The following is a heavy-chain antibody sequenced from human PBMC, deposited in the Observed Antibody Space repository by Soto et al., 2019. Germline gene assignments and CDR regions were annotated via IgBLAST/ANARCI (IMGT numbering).Heavy chain of an antibody. J-gene: IGHJ5*02. CDR2: IYATGTT. D-gene: IGHD1-1*01. Sequence: SETLSLTCTVSGASISGFYWSWIRKSAGKGLEWIGRIYATGTTDYNPSLKSRVMMSVDTSKKQFSLKLRSVTAADTAVYYCVRDGTKTLRDWLDPWGQG. CDR1: GASISGFY. CDR3: VRDGTKTLRDWLDP. V-gene: IGHV4-4*07.